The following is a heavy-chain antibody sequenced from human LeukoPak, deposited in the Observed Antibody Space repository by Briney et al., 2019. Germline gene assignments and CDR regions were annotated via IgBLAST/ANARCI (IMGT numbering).Heavy chain of an antibody. D-gene: IGHD2-2*01. V-gene: IGHV1-69*13. CDR3: AREDIVVVPAAKDYYYCGMDV. CDR1: GGTFSSYA. CDR2: IIPIFGTA. J-gene: IGHJ6*02. Sequence: GASVKVSCKASGGTFSSYAISWVRQAPGQGLEWMGGIIPIFGTANYAQKFQGRVTITADESTSTAYMELSSLRSEDTAVYYCAREDIVVVPAAKDYYYCGMDVWGQGTTVTVSS.